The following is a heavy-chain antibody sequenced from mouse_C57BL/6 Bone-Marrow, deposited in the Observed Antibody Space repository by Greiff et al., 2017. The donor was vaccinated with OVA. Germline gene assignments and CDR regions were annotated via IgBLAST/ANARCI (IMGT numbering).Heavy chain of an antibody. CDR2: ISSGGSYT. D-gene: IGHD2-5*01. J-gene: IGHJ2*01. Sequence: EVQLVESGGDLVKPGGSLKLSCAASGFTFSSYGMSWVRQTPDKRLEWVATISSGGSYTYYPDSVKGRFTISRDNAKNTLYLQMSSLKSEDTAMYYCARRYYSKNYFDYWGQGTTLTVSS. V-gene: IGHV5-6*01. CDR1: GFTFSSYG. CDR3: ARRYYSKNYFDY.